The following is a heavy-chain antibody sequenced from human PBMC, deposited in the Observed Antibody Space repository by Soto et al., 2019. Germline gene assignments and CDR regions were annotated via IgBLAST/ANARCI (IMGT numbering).Heavy chain of an antibody. J-gene: IGHJ4*02. CDR2: INPSGGRT. CDR3: ARAGENYGSGTFSPPLRYYFNS. CDR1: GYTFTTHY. Sequence: QVQLVQSGTEVKKPGASVKVSCKASGYTFTTHYMHWVRQAPGQGLEWMGIINPSGGRTTYALKFQGRVTMTSDTSTNTVYVELNSLRSEDTAIYFCARAGENYGSGTFSPPLRYYFNSWGQGTLVTVSS. D-gene: IGHD3-10*01. V-gene: IGHV1-46*01.